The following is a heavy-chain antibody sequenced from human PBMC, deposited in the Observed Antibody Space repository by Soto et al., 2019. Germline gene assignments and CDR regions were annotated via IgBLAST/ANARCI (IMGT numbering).Heavy chain of an antibody. CDR3: ARHRRSGTYHDGNDY. J-gene: IGHJ4*02. D-gene: IGHD1-26*01. V-gene: IGHV4-39*01. Sequence: PFQTQSLTXTVVWGSIIDSGGRWGWIRQPPGKGLEWIASIKYSGTTFYNPSLKSRVTLSVDASKDQFSLRLSSVTAADTGVYYCARHRRSGTYHDGNDYWGQGALVTVSS. CDR2: IKYSGTT. CDR1: WGSIIDSGGR.